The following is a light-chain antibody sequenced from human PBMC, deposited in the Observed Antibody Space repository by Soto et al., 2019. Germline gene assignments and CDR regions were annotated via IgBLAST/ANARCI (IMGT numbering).Light chain of an antibody. CDR3: SSYTSSSTYV. V-gene: IGLV2-14*01. CDR2: DVS. CDR1: SRDVGGYNY. Sequence: QSVLTQPASVSGSPGQSITITCTGTSRDVGGYNYVSWYQQHPGKAPKLMIYDVSDRPSGVSNRFSGSKSGNTASLTISGLQAEDEADYYCSSYTSSSTYVFGTGTQVTVL. J-gene: IGLJ1*01.